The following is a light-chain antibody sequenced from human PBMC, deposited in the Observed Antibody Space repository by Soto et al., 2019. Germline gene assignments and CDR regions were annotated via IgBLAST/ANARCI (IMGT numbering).Light chain of an antibody. CDR3: LQPPSWPRT. V-gene: IGKV3-11*01. CDR2: QAS. CDR1: QYINNS. Sequence: IVLTQSPPALSSIPCDNVFMHCMASQYINNSLAWYQHRPGQAPKLLIYQASIWAGGIPARFSASGSGTDFTLTISNVQPEDFALYYCLQPPSWPRTFGQGTKVDIK. J-gene: IGKJ1*01.